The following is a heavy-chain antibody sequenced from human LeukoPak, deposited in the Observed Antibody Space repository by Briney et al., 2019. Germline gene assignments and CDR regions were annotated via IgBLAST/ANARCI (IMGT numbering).Heavy chain of an antibody. J-gene: IGHJ3*02. V-gene: IGHV3-21*01. CDR2: ISSSSSSYI. D-gene: IGHD5-18*01. CDR1: GFTFSSYS. CDR3: ARDYRGYSYGRDAFDI. Sequence: GGSLRLSCAASGFTFSSYSMNWVRQAPGKGLEWVSSISSSSSSYIYYADSVKGRFTISRDNAKNSLYLQMNSLRAEDTAVYYCARDYRGYSYGRDAFDIWGQGTMVTVSS.